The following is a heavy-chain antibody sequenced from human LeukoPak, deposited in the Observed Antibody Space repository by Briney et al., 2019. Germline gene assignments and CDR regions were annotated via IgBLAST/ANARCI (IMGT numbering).Heavy chain of an antibody. Sequence: ASVKVSCKTSGYTFSSYGIAWVRQAPGRGLEWMGWISGYNGKTNYAENLQGRVTMTTDTSTSTGYMELRSLSSDDTAVYYCAREGALHDTGDHYLSWFDPWGQGTLVTVSS. D-gene: IGHD2-8*02. J-gene: IGHJ5*02. CDR3: AREGALHDTGDHYLSWFDP. CDR2: ISGYNGKT. V-gene: IGHV1-18*01. CDR1: GYTFSSYG.